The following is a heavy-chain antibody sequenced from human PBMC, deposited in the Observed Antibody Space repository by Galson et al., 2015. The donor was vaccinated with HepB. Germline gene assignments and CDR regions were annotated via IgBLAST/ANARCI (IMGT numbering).Heavy chain of an antibody. D-gene: IGHD3-16*02. Sequence: SLRLSCAASGFTFSSYWMSWVRQAPGKGLEWVANIKQDGSEKYYVDSVKGRFTISRDNAKNSLYLQMNSLRAEDTAVYYCARPPFPVYDYVWGSYRDGVDFDYWGQGTLVTVSS. J-gene: IGHJ4*02. CDR2: IKQDGSEK. CDR1: GFTFSSYW. V-gene: IGHV3-7*03. CDR3: ARPPFPVYDYVWGSYRDGVDFDY.